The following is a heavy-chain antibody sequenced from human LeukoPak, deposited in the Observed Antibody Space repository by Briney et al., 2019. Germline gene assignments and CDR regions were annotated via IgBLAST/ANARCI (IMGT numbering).Heavy chain of an antibody. CDR3: AKGVLRYFDWLFSFDY. Sequence: PGGSLRLSCAASGFTFSSYAMSWVRQAPGKGLEWVSAISGSGGSTHYADSVKGRFTISRDNSKNTLYLQMNSLRAEDTAVYYCAKGVLRYFDWLFSFDYWGQGTLVTVSS. V-gene: IGHV3-23*01. CDR1: GFTFSSYA. D-gene: IGHD3-9*01. J-gene: IGHJ4*02. CDR2: ISGSGGST.